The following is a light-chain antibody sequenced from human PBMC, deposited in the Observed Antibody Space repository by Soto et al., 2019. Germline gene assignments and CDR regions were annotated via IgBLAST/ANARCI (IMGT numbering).Light chain of an antibody. CDR1: SGHSSYA. V-gene: IGLV4-69*01. Sequence: QSVLTQSPSASASLGASVKLICTLSSGHSSYAIAWHQQQPEKGPRYLMKLNSDGSHSKGDGIPDRFSGSSSGAERYLTISSLQSEDEADYYCQTWGTGIAVFGAGTQLTVL. J-gene: IGLJ7*01. CDR3: QTWGTGIAV. CDR2: LNSDGSH.